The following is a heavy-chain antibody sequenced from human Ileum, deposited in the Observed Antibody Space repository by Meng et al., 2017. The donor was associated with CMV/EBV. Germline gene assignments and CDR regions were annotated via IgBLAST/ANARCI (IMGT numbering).Heavy chain of an antibody. D-gene: IGHD2-2*01. Sequence: SETLSLTCTVSGGSISSSYYWGWIRQPPGKGLEWIGSMYYSGTSYYNPSLKSRVTISVDTSKNQLSLKLSSVTAADTAVYYCARHRTAAMRAGMDVWGQGTTVTVSS. J-gene: IGHJ6*02. CDR3: ARHRTAAMRAGMDV. CDR1: GGSISSSYY. V-gene: IGHV4-39*01. CDR2: MYYSGTS.